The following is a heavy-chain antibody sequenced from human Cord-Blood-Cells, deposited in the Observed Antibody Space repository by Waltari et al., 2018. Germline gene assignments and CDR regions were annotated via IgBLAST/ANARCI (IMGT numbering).Heavy chain of an antibody. D-gene: IGHD3-3*01. Sequence: QVQLQESGPGLVKPSETLSLTCAVSGYSISSGYYWGWIRQPPGKGLEWIGSIYHIGSPYYTPSLKSRVTISVDTSKNQFSLKLSSVTAADTAVYYCARDLAAGDYDFWSGYYHDWFDPWGQGTLVTVSS. CDR1: GYSISSGYY. J-gene: IGHJ5*02. V-gene: IGHV4-38-2*02. CDR3: ARDLAAGDYDFWSGYYHDWFDP. CDR2: IYHIGSP.